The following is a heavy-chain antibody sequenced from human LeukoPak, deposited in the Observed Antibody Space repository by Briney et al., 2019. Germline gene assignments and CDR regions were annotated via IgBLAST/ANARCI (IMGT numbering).Heavy chain of an antibody. CDR2: ISWDGGST. CDR1: GFTFDDYT. Sequence: GGSLRLSCAASGFTFDDYTMHWVRQTPGKGPEWVSLISWDGGSTYYADSVKGRFTISRDNSKNSLYLQMSSLRAEDTALYYCTKVGPTRHFDSWGQGTLVTVSS. J-gene: IGHJ4*02. CDR3: TKVGPTRHFDS. V-gene: IGHV3-43*01.